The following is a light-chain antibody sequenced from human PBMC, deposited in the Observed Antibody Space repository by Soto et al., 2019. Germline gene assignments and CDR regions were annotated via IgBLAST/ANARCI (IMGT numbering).Light chain of an antibody. V-gene: IGKV3-20*01. CDR1: QSVSTY. Sequence: ENGVTQSPGTLSLSPGERATLSCRASQSVSTYLAWYQQQPGQAPRLLIYDASSRITGIPDRFSGSGSGTDFTLTINRLEPEDFAVYYCQQYGSSPRTFGQGTKVDIK. J-gene: IGKJ1*01. CDR3: QQYGSSPRT. CDR2: DAS.